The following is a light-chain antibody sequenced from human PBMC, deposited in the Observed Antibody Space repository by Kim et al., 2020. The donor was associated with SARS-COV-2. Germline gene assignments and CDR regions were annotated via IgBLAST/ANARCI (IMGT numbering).Light chain of an antibody. CDR1: KLGDKY. Sequence: GSPGQTASITCSGDKLGDKYACWYQQKPGQSPVLVIYQDTKRPSGIPERFSGSNSGNTATLTISGTQAMDEADYYCQAWDSSTLVFGGGTQLTVL. CDR2: QDT. V-gene: IGLV3-1*01. CDR3: QAWDSSTLV. J-gene: IGLJ3*02.